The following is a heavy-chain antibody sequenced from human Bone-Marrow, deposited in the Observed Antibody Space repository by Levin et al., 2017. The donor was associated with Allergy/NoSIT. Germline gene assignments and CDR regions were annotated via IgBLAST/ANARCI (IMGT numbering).Heavy chain of an antibody. CDR3: AKLQWEGGYYYYGMDV. CDR2: ISGSGGST. V-gene: IGHV3-23*01. J-gene: IGHJ6*02. Sequence: GESLKISCAASGFTFSSYAMSWVRQAPGKGLEWVSAISGSGGSTYYADSVKGRFTISRDNSKNTLYLQMNSLRAEDTAVYYCAKLQWEGGYYYYGMDVWGQGTTVTVSS. CDR1: GFTFSSYA. D-gene: IGHD1-26*01.